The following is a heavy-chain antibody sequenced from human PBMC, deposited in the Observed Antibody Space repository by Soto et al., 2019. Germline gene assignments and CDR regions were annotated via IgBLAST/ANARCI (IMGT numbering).Heavy chain of an antibody. V-gene: IGHV3-64D*08. J-gene: IGHJ4*02. CDR2: ISSNGGST. D-gene: IGHD6-19*01. CDR1: GFTFSSYA. Sequence: GGSLRLSCSASGFTFSSYAMHWVRQAPGKGLEYVSAISSNGGSTYYADSVKGRFTISRDNSKNTLYLQMSSLRAEDTAVYYCVSGSEAVAGHQPFDYWGQGTLVTVSS. CDR3: VSGSEAVAGHQPFDY.